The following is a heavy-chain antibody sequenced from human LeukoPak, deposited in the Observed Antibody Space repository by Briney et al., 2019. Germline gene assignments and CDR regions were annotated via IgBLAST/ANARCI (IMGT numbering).Heavy chain of an antibody. D-gene: IGHD1-26*01. CDR3: ARDGSGSYSAI. CDR1: GFTFSDYS. CDR2: ISSSSSTI. J-gene: IGHJ3*02. V-gene: IGHV3-48*01. Sequence: GGSLRLSCAASGFTFSDYSMNWVRQAPGKGLEWVSYISSSSSTIYYADSVKGRFTISRDNAKNSLYLQMNSLRAEDTAVYYCARDGSGSYSAIWGQGTMVTVSS.